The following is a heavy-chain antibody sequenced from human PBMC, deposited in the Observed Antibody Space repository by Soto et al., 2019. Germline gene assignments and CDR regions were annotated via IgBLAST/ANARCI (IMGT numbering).Heavy chain of an antibody. CDR1: GFIFRDYG. Sequence: GGSLRLSCTASGFIFRDYGMQWVRQAPGKGLEWLAFIWHDGSKKYYADSLKGRFTLSRDNSKNTMYLQMISPTVEHTAVYYCASQAFDYWGQGTLVTVSS. CDR2: IWHDGSKK. V-gene: IGHV3-33*08. J-gene: IGHJ4*02. CDR3: ASQAFDY.